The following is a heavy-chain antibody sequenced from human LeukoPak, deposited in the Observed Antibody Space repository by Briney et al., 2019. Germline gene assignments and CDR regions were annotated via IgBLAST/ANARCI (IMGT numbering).Heavy chain of an antibody. J-gene: IGHJ4*02. CDR3: AKDRRSNGD. CDR2: ISGSGGST. CDR1: GFTFSSYA. D-gene: IGHD4-17*01. Sequence: AGGSLRLSCAASGFTFSSYAMSWVRQAPGKGLEWVSAISGSGGSTYHTDSVKGRFTISRDNSKNTLYLQMNSLRAEDTAVYYCAKDRRSNGDWGQGTLVTVSS. V-gene: IGHV3-23*01.